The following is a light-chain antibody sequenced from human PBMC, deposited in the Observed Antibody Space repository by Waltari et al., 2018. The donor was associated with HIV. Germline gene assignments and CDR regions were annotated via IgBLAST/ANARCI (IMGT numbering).Light chain of an antibody. CDR1: QNIYNW. V-gene: IGKV1-12*01. CDR2: ATS. Sequence: IQMTQSPSSVSASVGDRVTITCRASQNIYNWLTWYQQKPGKAPKLLIYATSNLQSGVPSRFSGSGSGTVFTLTISSLQPEDFASYFCQQANSFPWTFGQGTKVEI. CDR3: QQANSFPWT. J-gene: IGKJ1*01.